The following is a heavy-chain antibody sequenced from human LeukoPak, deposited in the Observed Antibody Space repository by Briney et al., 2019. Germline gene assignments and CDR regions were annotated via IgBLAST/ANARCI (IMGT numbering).Heavy chain of an antibody. CDR2: ISAYNGNT. Sequence: ASVKVSCKASGYTFTNYGISWVRQAPGQGPEWMGWISAYNGNTNYAQKLQGRVTMTTDTSTSTAYMELRSLRSDDTAVYYCERAPLITIPGDNWFDPWGQGTLVTVSS. D-gene: IGHD3-3*01. CDR1: GYTFTNYG. CDR3: ERAPLITIPGDNWFDP. J-gene: IGHJ5*02. V-gene: IGHV1-18*01.